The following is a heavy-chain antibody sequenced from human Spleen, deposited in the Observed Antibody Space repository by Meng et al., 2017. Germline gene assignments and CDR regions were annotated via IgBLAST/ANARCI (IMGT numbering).Heavy chain of an antibody. CDR3: ARVWATRQVVLDY. V-gene: IGHV1-2*06. J-gene: IGHJ4*02. Sequence: QVQWVQSGTEVKSPGAAVKVSCEASGYTFTGYYICWVRQAPGQGLEWMGRINPDNGDTNFALKFQGRVNMTRDTSIRTVYMEVNSLRSDDTAVYYCARVWATRQVVLDYWGQGTLVTVSS. CDR1: GYTFTGYY. CDR2: INPDNGDT. D-gene: IGHD5-12*01.